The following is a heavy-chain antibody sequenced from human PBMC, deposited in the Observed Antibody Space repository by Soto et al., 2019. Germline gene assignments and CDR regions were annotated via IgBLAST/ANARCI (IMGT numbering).Heavy chain of an antibody. V-gene: IGHV3-30-3*01. CDR1: GFTFSSYA. CDR3: ARDTRAALDY. CDR2: ISYDGSNK. Sequence: GGSLRLSCAASGFTFSSYAMHWVRQAPGKGLEWVAVISYDGSNKYYADSAKGRFTISRDNSKNTLYLQMNSLRAEDTAVYYCARDTRAALDYWGQGTLVTVSS. D-gene: IGHD2-15*01. J-gene: IGHJ4*02.